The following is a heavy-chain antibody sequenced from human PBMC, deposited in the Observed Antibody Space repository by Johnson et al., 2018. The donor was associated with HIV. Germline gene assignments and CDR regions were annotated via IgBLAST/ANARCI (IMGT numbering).Heavy chain of an antibody. J-gene: IGHJ3*02. D-gene: IGHD3-16*01. CDR2: ISYDGSNK. Sequence: QMMLVESGGGLVQPGGSLRLSCAASGFTFSSYAMSWVRQAPGKGLEWVAVISYDGSNKYYADSVKVRFTISRDNSKNTLYLQMNSLRAEDTAVYYCARVGPRSKGGPVDAFDIWGQGTMVTVSS. CDR3: ARVGPRSKGGPVDAFDI. V-gene: IGHV3-30*04. CDR1: GFTFSSYA.